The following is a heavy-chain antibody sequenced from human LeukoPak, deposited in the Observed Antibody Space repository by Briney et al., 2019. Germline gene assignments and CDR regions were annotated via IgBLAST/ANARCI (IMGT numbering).Heavy chain of an antibody. CDR1: GYTLSTDF. D-gene: IGHD2-2*01. Sequence: ASVNVSCKASGYTLSTDFMHWVRQAPGHGLEWMGIINPSGGRTDYAQKFQGRVTMTRDTSTSTVYMELSSLSSEDTAEDLGHRDVCIVVEPLALTGEYLDYWGQGTLVTVSS. J-gene: IGHJ4*02. V-gene: IGHV1-46*01. CDR2: INPSGGRT. CDR3: HRDVCIVVEPLALTGEYLDY.